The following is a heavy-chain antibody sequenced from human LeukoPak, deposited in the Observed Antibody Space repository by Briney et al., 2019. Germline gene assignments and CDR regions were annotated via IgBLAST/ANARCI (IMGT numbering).Heavy chain of an antibody. CDR2: ITYTGNT. CDR3: ARVNLYGSGSDQRGY. J-gene: IGHJ4*02. Sequence: SETLSLTRTVSGGSISSSYWSWVRPPPGRGLEWIGYITYTGNTNYNPSLQSRVTISMDTSKTQFSLKLSSVTAADTAVYYCARVNLYGSGSDQRGYWGPGTLVIVSS. CDR1: GGSISSSY. V-gene: IGHV4-59*01. D-gene: IGHD3-10*01.